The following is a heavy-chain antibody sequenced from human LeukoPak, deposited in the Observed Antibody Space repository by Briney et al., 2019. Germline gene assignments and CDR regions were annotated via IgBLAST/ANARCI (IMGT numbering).Heavy chain of an antibody. CDR2: ISYDGSNK. CDR3: AKENMGIDYFDY. CDR1: GFTFSSYG. D-gene: IGHD7-27*01. J-gene: IGHJ4*02. Sequence: GGSLRLSCAASGFTFSSYGMHWVRQAAGKGLEWVSVISYDGSNKYYADSVKGRFTISRDNSKNTLYLQMNSLRAEDTAMYYCAKENMGIDYFDYWRQGPLVTVSS. V-gene: IGHV3-30*18.